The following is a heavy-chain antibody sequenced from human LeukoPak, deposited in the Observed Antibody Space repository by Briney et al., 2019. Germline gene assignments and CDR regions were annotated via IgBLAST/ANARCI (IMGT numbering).Heavy chain of an antibody. CDR3: ASYPLEEGLHPFDY. Sequence: SETLSLTCTVSGGSISSSSYYWGWIRQPPGKGLEWIGSIYYSGSTYYNPSLKSRVTISVDTSKNQFSLKLSSVTAADTAVYYCASYPLEEGLHPFDYWGQGTLVTVSS. V-gene: IGHV4-39*01. J-gene: IGHJ4*02. CDR2: IYYSGST. D-gene: IGHD4-11*01. CDR1: GGSISSSSYY.